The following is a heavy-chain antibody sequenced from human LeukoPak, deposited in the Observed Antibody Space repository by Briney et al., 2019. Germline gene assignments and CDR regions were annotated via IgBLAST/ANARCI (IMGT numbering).Heavy chain of an antibody. J-gene: IGHJ4*02. CDR3: ARGRIAVAGTGSYYFDY. D-gene: IGHD6-19*01. V-gene: IGHV4-39*07. Sequence: PSETLSLTCTVSGGSISSYYWSWIRQPPGKGLEWIGSIYYSGSTYYNPSPKSRVTISVDTSKNQFSLKLSSVTAADTAVYYCARGRIAVAGTGSYYFDYWGQGTLVTVSS. CDR2: IYYSGST. CDR1: GGSISSYY.